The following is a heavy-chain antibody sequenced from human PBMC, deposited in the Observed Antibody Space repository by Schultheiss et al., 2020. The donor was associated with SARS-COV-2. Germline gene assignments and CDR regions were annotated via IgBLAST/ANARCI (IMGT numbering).Heavy chain of an antibody. CDR2: INHSGST. V-gene: IGHV4-39*07. CDR3: ARGYYRSYSSGWARVLARYYYMDV. Sequence: SETLSLTCTVSGGSISSSSYYWGWIRQPPGKGLEWIGEINHSGSTNYNPSLKCRVTISVDTSKNQFSLKLSSVTAAYTAVYYCARGYYRSYSSGWARVLARYYYMDVWGKGTTVTVSS. D-gene: IGHD6-19*01. J-gene: IGHJ6*03. CDR1: GGSISSSSYY.